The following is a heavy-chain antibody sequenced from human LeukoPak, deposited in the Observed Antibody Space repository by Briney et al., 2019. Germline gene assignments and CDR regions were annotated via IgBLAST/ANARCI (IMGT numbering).Heavy chain of an antibody. CDR1: GFNFRSYG. CDR3: ARGSYYAPYYFDY. Sequence: GGSLRLSCAASGFNFRSYGMHWVRQAPGKGLEWVAVISYDGGNKYYADSVKGRFTISRDNSKNTLYLQMNSLRAEDTAVYYCARGSYYAPYYFDYWGQGTLVTVSS. V-gene: IGHV3-30*03. J-gene: IGHJ4*02. D-gene: IGHD1-26*01. CDR2: ISYDGGNK.